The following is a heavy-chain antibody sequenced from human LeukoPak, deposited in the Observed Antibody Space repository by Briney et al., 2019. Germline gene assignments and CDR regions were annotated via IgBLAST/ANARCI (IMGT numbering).Heavy chain of an antibody. CDR3: ARETGTVPFHNVLTGRQDFYYYYIDV. D-gene: IGHD3-9*01. V-gene: IGHV3-21*01. J-gene: IGHJ6*03. CDR2: MSSSSSYI. Sequence: PGGSLRLSCAASGFTFSSYSMNWFRQAPGKGLEWVSSMSSSSSYIYYADSVKGRFTISRDNAKNSLFLQMNSLRDEDTAVYYCARETGTVPFHNVLTGRQDFYYYYIDVWGKGTTVTVSS. CDR1: GFTFSSYS.